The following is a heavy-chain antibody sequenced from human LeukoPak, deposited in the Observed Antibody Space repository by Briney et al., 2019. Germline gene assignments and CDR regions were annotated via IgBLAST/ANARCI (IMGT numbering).Heavy chain of an antibody. CDR3: AKAWGATSPFDY. Sequence: SETLSLTCTVSCGSITSYYWSWIRQPAGKGLEWIGRIYTSGSTNYNPSLKSRVTISVDKSKNQFSLKLSSVTAADTAVYYCAKAWGATSPFDYWGQGTLVTVSS. D-gene: IGHD1-26*01. V-gene: IGHV4-4*07. CDR2: IYTSGST. CDR1: CGSITSYY. J-gene: IGHJ4*02.